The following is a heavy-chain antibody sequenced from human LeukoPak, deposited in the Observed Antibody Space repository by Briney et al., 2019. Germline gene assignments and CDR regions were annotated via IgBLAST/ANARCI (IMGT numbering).Heavy chain of an antibody. CDR3: ARDPPPPYCSGGSCYLSDY. CDR2: ISAYNGNT. J-gene: IGHJ4*02. V-gene: IGHV1-18*01. D-gene: IGHD2-15*01. Sequence: ASVKVSCKASGYTSTSYGISWVRQAPGQGLEWMGWISAYNGNTNYAQKLQGRVTMTTDISTSTAYMELRSLRSDDTAVYYCARDPPPPYCSGGSCYLSDYWGQGTLVTVSS. CDR1: GYTSTSYG.